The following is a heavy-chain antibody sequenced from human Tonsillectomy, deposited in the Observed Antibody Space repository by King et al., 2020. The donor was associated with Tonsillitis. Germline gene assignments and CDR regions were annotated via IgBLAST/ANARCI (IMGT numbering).Heavy chain of an antibody. Sequence: VQLVESGSELKMPGASVKVSCKASGYTFTNYAVNWVRQAPGEGLEWMGWINTNTGNPMYAQAFTGRFVFSLDTSINTAYLQISSLKAEDTAVYYCVRVDIITDYGLDVWGQGTTVTVSS. J-gene: IGHJ6*02. CDR3: VRVDIITDYGLDV. CDR2: INTNTGNP. D-gene: IGHD1-14*01. CDR1: GYTFTNYA. V-gene: IGHV7-4-1*02.